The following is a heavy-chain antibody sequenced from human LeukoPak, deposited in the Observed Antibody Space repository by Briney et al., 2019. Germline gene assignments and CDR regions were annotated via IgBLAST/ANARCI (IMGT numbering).Heavy chain of an antibody. D-gene: IGHD3-3*01. V-gene: IGHV3-33*01. Sequence: GGSLRLSCAASGFTFSSYGMHWVRQAPGKGLEWVAVIWYDGSNKYYADSVKGRFTISRDNSKNTLYLQTNSLRAEDTAVYYCARAPDYDFWSGYWRDYYYYGMDVWGQGTTVTVSS. CDR2: IWYDGSNK. CDR3: ARAPDYDFWSGYWRDYYYYGMDV. CDR1: GFTFSSYG. J-gene: IGHJ6*02.